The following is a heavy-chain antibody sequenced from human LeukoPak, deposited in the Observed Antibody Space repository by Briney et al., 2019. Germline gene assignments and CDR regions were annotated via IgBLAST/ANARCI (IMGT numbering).Heavy chain of an antibody. V-gene: IGHV1-46*01. CDR3: ASELVGSGWLG. J-gene: IGHJ4*02. Sequence: ASVKVSCKASGYTFTSYYMHWVRQAPGQGLEWMGIINPSGGSTSYAQKFQGRVTMTRDMSTSTVYMELSSLRPEDTAVYYCASELVGSGWLGWGQGTLVTVSS. CDR2: INPSGGST. CDR1: GYTFTSYY. D-gene: IGHD6-19*01.